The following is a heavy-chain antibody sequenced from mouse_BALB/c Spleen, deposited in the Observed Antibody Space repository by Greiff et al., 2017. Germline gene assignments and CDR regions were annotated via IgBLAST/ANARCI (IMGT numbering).Heavy chain of an antibody. Sequence: QVQLKESGAELVRPGTSVKVSCKASGYAFTNYLIEWVKQRPGQGLEWIGVINPGSGGTNYNEKFKGKATLTADKSSSTAYMQLSSLTSDDSAVYFCARQPTATWYFDVWGAGTTVTVSS. D-gene: IGHD1-2*01. V-gene: IGHV1-54*01. J-gene: IGHJ1*01. CDR1: GYAFTNYL. CDR2: INPGSGGT. CDR3: ARQPTATWYFDV.